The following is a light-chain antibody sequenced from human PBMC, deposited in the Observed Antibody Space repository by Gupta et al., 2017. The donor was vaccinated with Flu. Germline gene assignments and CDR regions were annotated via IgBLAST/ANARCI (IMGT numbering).Light chain of an antibody. V-gene: IGKV1-39*01. CDR3: QKEYNSPFT. J-gene: IGKJ3*01. Sequence: DIQMTQSPSSLSASIGDRVTITCRASQIISNYLDWYQQKPGKAPELLIYAASSLQSGVPSRFGGSGSGTTFTLTIDSLQPEDFATYYCQKEYNSPFTFGPGTKVDIK. CDR2: AAS. CDR1: QIISNY.